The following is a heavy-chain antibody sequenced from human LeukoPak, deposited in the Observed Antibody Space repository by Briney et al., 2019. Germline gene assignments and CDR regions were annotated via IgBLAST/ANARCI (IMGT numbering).Heavy chain of an antibody. D-gene: IGHD2-2*01. CDR3: AREGCSSTSCYGGWFFP. Sequence: ASVKVSCKASGGTFSSYAISWVRQAPGQGLEWMGGIIPIFGTANYAQKFQGRVTITADESTSTAYMELSSLRSEDTAVYYCAREGCSSTSCYGGWFFPWGQGTLVTVSS. CDR2: IIPIFGTA. J-gene: IGHJ5*02. V-gene: IGHV1-69*13. CDR1: GGTFSSYA.